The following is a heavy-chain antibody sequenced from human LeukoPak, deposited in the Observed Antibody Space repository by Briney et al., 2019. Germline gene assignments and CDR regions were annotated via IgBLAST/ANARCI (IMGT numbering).Heavy chain of an antibody. CDR3: ARWSSYRFDY. J-gene: IGHJ4*02. CDR1: GGSISSGSYY. CDR2: IYTSGST. Sequence: SQTLSLTCTVSGGSISSGSYYWSWIRQTAGKGLEWFGRIYTSGSTNYNPSLKSRVTISVDTSKNQFSLKLSSVTAADTAVYYCARWSSYRFDYWGQGTLVTVSS. V-gene: IGHV4-61*02. D-gene: IGHD5-12*01.